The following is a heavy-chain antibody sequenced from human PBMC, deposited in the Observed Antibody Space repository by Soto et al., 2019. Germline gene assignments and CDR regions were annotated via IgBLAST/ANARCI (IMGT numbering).Heavy chain of an antibody. J-gene: IGHJ3*01. CDR1: GYSFTYRY. Sequence: QMQLVQSGTEVKKTGSSVKISCKASGYSFTYRYLHWVRQAPGQPLEWMGWITVYNGEKKYAQRFEHIITITRETSLTAVYMEMRTLTAEDTAMYYCVRSPLAGPLPDDVLDEWGQGTMVTVSS. CDR3: VRSPLAGPLPDDVLDE. CDR2: ITVYNGEK. V-gene: IGHV1-45*02.